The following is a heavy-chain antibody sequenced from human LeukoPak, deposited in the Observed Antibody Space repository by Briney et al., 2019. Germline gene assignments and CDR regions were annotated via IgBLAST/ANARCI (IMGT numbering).Heavy chain of an antibody. CDR2: IYHSGST. CDR1: GYSISSGYY. J-gene: IGHJ3*02. CDR3: ARLTYYDILTGYFAFDI. D-gene: IGHD3-9*01. Sequence: PSETLSLTCAVSGYSISSGYYWGWIRPPPGKGLEWIGSIYHSGSTYYSPSLKSRVTISVDTSKNQFSLKLSSVTAADTAVYYGARLTYYDILTGYFAFDIWGQGTMVTVSS. V-gene: IGHV4-38-2*01.